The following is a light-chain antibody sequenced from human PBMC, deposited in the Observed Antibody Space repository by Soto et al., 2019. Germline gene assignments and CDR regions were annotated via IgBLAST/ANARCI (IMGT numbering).Light chain of an antibody. CDR2: AAS. CDR1: QSIRSW. Sequence: DIQMTQSPSSLSASEGDRVTITCRASQSIRSWLNWYQQKPGKVPKLLIYAASSLHTGVPSRFSGSASGTDFTLTISSVQPEDFATYYCQQSYISPYTFGQGTRLEIK. J-gene: IGKJ2*01. CDR3: QQSYISPYT. V-gene: IGKV1-39*01.